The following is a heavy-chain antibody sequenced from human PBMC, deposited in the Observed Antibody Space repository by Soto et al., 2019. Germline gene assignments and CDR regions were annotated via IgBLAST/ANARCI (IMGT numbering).Heavy chain of an antibody. J-gene: IGHJ5*02. CDR3: AGAEGDYGDYAESWFDP. Sequence: VQLQESGPGLVKPSETLSLTCTVSGASMSTYYWSWIRQTPGKGLEWIGFIYYSGNTQYNPSLKSSVTISLGTTQVSLKLSSVTAADTAVYFCAGAEGDYGDYAESWFDPWGQGTLVTVSS. CDR2: IYYSGNT. CDR1: GASMSTYY. D-gene: IGHD4-17*01. V-gene: IGHV4-59*12.